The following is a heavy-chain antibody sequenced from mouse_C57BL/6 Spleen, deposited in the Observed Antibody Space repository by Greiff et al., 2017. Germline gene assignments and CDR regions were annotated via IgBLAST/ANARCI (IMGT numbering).Heavy chain of an antibody. CDR2: INPNNGGT. Sequence: EVQLQQSGPELVKPGASVKISCKASGYTFTDYYMNWVKQSHGKSLEWIGDINPNNGGTSYKQKFKGKATLTVDKSSSTAYMELRSLTSEDSAVYYCARWLLQYFDVWGTGTTVTVSS. CDR3: ARWLLQYFDV. J-gene: IGHJ1*03. CDR1: GYTFTDYY. V-gene: IGHV1-26*01. D-gene: IGHD2-3*01.